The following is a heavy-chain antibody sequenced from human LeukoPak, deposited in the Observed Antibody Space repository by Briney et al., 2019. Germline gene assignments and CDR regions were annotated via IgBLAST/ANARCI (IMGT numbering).Heavy chain of an antibody. J-gene: IGHJ4*02. V-gene: IGHV3-30*04. Sequence: GGSLRLSCAASGFTFSSYAMHWVRQAPGKGLEWVAVISYDGSNKYYADSVKGRFTISRDNSKNTLYLQMNSLRAEDTAVYYCAKDYGGYSSSWYEYWGQGTLVTVSS. CDR1: GFTFSSYA. CDR3: AKDYGGYSSSWYEY. CDR2: ISYDGSNK. D-gene: IGHD6-13*01.